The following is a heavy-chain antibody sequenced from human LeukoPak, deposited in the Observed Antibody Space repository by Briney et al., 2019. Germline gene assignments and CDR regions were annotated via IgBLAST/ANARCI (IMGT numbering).Heavy chain of an antibody. CDR2: IYYSGST. V-gene: IGHV4-59*01. J-gene: IGHJ4*02. CDR3: ASSGYSYGWA. CDR1: GGSISSYY. D-gene: IGHD5-18*01. Sequence: SETLSLTCTVSGGSISSYYWSWIRQPPGKGLEWIGYIYYSGSTNYNPSLKGRVTISVDTSRNQFSLKLSSVTAADTAVYYCASSGYSYGWAWGQGTLVTVSS.